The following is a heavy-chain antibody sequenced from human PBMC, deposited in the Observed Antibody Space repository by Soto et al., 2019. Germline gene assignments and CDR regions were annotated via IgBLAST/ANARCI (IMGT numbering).Heavy chain of an antibody. J-gene: IGHJ6*02. Sequence: QVQLQESGPGLVKPSQTLSLTCTVSGGSISSGGYYWSWIRQHPGKGLEWIGYIYYSGSTYYNPSLKSRVTISVDTSKNQFSLKLSSVTAADTAVYYWARYSSSSGVEYYYGMDVWGQGTTVTVSS. CDR1: GGSISSGGYY. D-gene: IGHD6-6*01. CDR3: ARYSSSSGVEYYYGMDV. V-gene: IGHV4-31*03. CDR2: IYYSGST.